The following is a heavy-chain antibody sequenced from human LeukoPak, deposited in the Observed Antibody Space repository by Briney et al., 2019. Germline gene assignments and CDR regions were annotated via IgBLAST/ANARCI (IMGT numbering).Heavy chain of an antibody. CDR3: ISITNIN. J-gene: IGHJ4*02. CDR1: GFTFSNAW. Sequence: GGSLRLSCAASGFTFSNAWMSWVRQAPGKGLEWVGRIRSKANSYATAYAASVKGRFTISRDDSKNTAYLQMNSLKTEDTAVYYCISITNINWGQGTLVTVSS. CDR2: IRSKANSYAT. D-gene: IGHD3-10*01. V-gene: IGHV3-73*01.